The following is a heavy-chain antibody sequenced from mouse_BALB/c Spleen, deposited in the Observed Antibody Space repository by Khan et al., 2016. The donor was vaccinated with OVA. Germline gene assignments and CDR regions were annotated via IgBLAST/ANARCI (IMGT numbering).Heavy chain of an antibody. J-gene: IGHJ4*01. V-gene: IGHV3-2*02. CDR2: ISYSGST. D-gene: IGHD2-3*01. CDR1: GYSITSDYA. Sequence: EVHLQESGPGLVKPSQSLSLTCTVTGYSITSDYAWNWIRQFPGNKLEWMGYISYSGSTNYNPALKSRISITRDTSKNQFFLQLNSVTTEDTAPYYCARDGSRYNYAMDYWGQGTSVTVSS. CDR3: ARDGSRYNYAMDY.